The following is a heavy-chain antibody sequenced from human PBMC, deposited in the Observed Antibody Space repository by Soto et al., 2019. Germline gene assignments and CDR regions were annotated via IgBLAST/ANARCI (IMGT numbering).Heavy chain of an antibody. Sequence: QLQLQELGPGLVKPSETLSLTCTVSGGSISSKGYSWGWIRQPPGKGLEWIGTIYYSGSTYYNPSLKSRVTISVDTSKNQFSLKLSSVTAADTAVYYCATSNWFDPWGQGTLVTVSS. CDR1: GGSISSKGYS. J-gene: IGHJ5*02. CDR3: ATSNWFDP. V-gene: IGHV4-39*01. CDR2: IYYSGST.